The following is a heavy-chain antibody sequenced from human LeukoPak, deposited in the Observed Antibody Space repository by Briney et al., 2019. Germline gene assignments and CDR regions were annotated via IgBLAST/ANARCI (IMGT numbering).Heavy chain of an antibody. V-gene: IGHV3-9*01. D-gene: IGHD2-2*01. Sequence: GGSLRLSCAASGFTFSSYGMHWVRQAPGKGLEWVSGISWNSGSIGYADSVKGRFTISRDNAKNSLYLQMNSLRAEDTALYYCAKDMAPGIVVVPAAVYYYYGMDVWGQGTTVTVSS. CDR2: ISWNSGSI. J-gene: IGHJ6*02. CDR1: GFTFSSYG. CDR3: AKDMAPGIVVVPAAVYYYYGMDV.